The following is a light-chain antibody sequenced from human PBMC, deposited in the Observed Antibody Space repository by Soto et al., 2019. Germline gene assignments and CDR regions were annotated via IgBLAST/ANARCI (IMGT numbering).Light chain of an antibody. Sequence: QSVVTAPPSVSAAPGQRVTISRSGRSPNIGGNSVSWYQQLPGTAPKLLIYDDNKRPSGIPDRFSGSKSGTSATLGITGFQTGDEADYYCGSWDSSLSAYVFGTGTQLTVL. J-gene: IGLJ1*01. CDR1: SPNIGGNS. CDR2: DDN. CDR3: GSWDSSLSAYV. V-gene: IGLV1-51*01.